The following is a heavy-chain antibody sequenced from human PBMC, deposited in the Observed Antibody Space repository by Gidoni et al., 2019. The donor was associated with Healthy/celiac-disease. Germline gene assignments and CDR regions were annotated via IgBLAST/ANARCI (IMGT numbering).Heavy chain of an antibody. V-gene: IGHV3-66*01. Sequence: QAPGKGLEWVSVIYSGGSTYYADSVKGRFTISRDNSKNTLYLQMNSLRAEDTAVYYCARVVGATTWFFDYWGQGTLVTVSS. CDR3: ARVVGATTWFFDY. J-gene: IGHJ4*02. CDR2: IYSGGST. D-gene: IGHD1-26*01.